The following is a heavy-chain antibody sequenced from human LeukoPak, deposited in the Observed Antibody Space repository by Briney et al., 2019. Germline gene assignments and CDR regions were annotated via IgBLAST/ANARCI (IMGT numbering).Heavy chain of an antibody. Sequence: SETLSLTCAVYGGSFSGYYWSWIRQPPGKGLEWIGEINHSGSTNYNPSLKSRVTISVDTSKNQFSLKLSSVTAADTAVYYCARAPLYYDSSLDYWGQGTLVTVSS. CDR1: GGSFSGYY. V-gene: IGHV4-34*01. CDR3: ARAPLYYDSSLDY. D-gene: IGHD3-22*01. J-gene: IGHJ4*02. CDR2: INHSGST.